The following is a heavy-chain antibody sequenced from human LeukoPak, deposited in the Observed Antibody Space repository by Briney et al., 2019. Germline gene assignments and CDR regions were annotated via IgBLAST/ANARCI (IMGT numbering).Heavy chain of an antibody. V-gene: IGHV3-23*01. CDR1: GFTFSNYA. J-gene: IGHJ4*02. D-gene: IGHD6-13*01. CDR3: AKKSSSSWPNFDF. Sequence: PGGSLRLSCVAAGFTFSNYAMSWVRQAPGKGLEWVSAITASGGSTYYADSVKGRFPISRDNSKNTHHLQVNSLRADDTAIYYCAKKSSSSWPNFDFWGQGTLVTVSS. CDR2: ITASGGST.